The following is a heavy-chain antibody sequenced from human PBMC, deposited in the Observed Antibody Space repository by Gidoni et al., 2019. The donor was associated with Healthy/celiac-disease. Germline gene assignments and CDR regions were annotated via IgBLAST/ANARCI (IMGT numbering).Heavy chain of an antibody. V-gene: IGHV3-33*01. CDR3: ARSRTVSGWYHYYYYGMDV. CDR1: GFTFSSYG. CDR2: IWYDGSNK. J-gene: IGHJ6*02. D-gene: IGHD6-19*01. Sequence: QVQLVESGGGVVQPGRSLRLSCAASGFTFSSYGMHWVRQAPGTGLEWVAVIWYDGSNKYYADSVKGRFTISRDNSKNTLYLQMNSLRAEDTAVYYCARSRTVSGWYHYYYYGMDVWGQGTTVTVSS.